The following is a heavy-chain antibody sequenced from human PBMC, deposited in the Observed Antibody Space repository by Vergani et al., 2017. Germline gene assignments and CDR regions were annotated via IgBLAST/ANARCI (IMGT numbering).Heavy chain of an antibody. CDR2: ISGSGVSA. J-gene: IGHJ4*02. D-gene: IGHD3-10*01. V-gene: IGHV3-23*01. CDR3: AKQYFVSGNYLLDY. Sequence: EVQLLESGGGLVQPGGSLRLTCAASEFTFSNYAMNWVRQAPGKGLEWVLGISGSGVSAYYTDSVKGRFTISRDNSKNMLFLQMNNLRTEDTAIYYCAKQYFVSGNYLLDYGGQGTLVTVSS. CDR1: EFTFSNYA.